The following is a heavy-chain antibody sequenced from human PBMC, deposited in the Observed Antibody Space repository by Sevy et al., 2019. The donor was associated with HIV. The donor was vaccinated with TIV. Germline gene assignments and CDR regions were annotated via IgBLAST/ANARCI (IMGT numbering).Heavy chain of an antibody. CDR1: GFTFSSYA. Sequence: GGSLRLSCAASGFTFSSYAMSWVRQAPGKGLEWVSAISGSGGSTYYADSVKGRFTISRDNSKNTLYLQMNSLRAGDTAVYYCATPQGGEVYYFDYWGQGTLVTVSS. CDR2: ISGSGGST. J-gene: IGHJ4*02. CDR3: ATPQGGEVYYFDY. V-gene: IGHV3-23*01. D-gene: IGHD2-21*01.